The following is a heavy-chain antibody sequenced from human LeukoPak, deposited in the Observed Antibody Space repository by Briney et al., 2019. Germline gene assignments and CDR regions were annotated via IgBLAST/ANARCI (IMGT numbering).Heavy chain of an antibody. CDR2: IYHSGNT. D-gene: IGHD1-26*01. J-gene: IGHJ4*02. V-gene: IGHV4-4*02. Sequence: SETLSLTCAVSGDSINSSNWWNWVRQPPGQGLEWIAEIYHSGNTNYNPSLKSRVTISLDKSKNQFSLKLTSVTAADTAVYYCARVNSKVGARLDYWGQGTLVTVSS. CDR3: ARVNSKVGARLDY. CDR1: GDSINSSNW.